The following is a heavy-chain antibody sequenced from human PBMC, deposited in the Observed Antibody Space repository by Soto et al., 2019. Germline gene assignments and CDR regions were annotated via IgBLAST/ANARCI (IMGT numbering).Heavy chain of an antibody. CDR2: MNPNSGNT. D-gene: IGHD2-2*02. J-gene: IGHJ5*02. CDR3: ARGGCSSTSCYKRPYNWFDP. V-gene: IGHV1-8*01. Sequence: ASVKVSCKASGYTLTSYDINWVRQAPGQGLEWMGWMNPNSGNTGYAQKFQGRVTMTRNTSISTAYMELSSLRSEDTAVYYCARGGCSSTSCYKRPYNWFDPWGQGTLVTVSS. CDR1: GYTLTSYD.